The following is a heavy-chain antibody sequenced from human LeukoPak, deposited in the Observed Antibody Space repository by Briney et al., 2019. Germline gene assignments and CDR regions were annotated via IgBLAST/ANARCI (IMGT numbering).Heavy chain of an antibody. Sequence: ASMKVSCKASGYTFITYGISWVRQAPGQGLEWVGWVSAYADNTNYVQKLQGRVTMTTDTSTSTAYMELRSLRSDDTAVYYCARDCIGCHGFDYWGQGTLVTVSS. J-gene: IGHJ4*02. D-gene: IGHD2-15*01. CDR3: ARDCIGCHGFDY. V-gene: IGHV1-18*01. CDR2: VSAYADNT. CDR1: GYTFITYG.